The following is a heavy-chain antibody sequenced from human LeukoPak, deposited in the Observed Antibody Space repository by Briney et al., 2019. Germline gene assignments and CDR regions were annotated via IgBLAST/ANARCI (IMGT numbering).Heavy chain of an antibody. CDR2: IYKIGTT. V-gene: IGHV4-59*02. Sequence: SETLSLTCTVFGDSVTGYFLNRVRQPPGKGLEWIGHIYKIGTTNYNPSLKSRLTISADTSKNQFSLQLRSVTAADTAVYYCVIGVGWQPDYWGQGALVTVSS. D-gene: IGHD2-15*01. CDR1: GDSVTGYF. CDR3: VIGVGWQPDY. J-gene: IGHJ4*02.